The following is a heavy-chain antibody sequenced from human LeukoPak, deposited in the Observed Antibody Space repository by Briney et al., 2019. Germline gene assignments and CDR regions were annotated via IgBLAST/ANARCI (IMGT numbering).Heavy chain of an antibody. CDR1: GFTFSSYW. V-gene: IGHV3-7*01. CDR3: ARGSEYTSSTNYYFDY. D-gene: IGHD6-6*01. Sequence: GGSLRLSCAASGFTFSSYWMSWVRQAPGKGLEWVANIKQDGSEKHYVDSVKGRFTISRDNAKKSLFLHMNSLRVEDTAVYYCARGSEYTSSTNYYFDYWGQATLVTVSS. CDR2: IKQDGSEK. J-gene: IGHJ4*02.